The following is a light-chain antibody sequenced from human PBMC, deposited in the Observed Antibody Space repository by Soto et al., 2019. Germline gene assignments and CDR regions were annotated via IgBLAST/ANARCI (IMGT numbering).Light chain of an antibody. CDR2: KAS. CDR3: QQYDSYST. J-gene: IGKJ1*01. Sequence: DIQMTQSPSTLSASVGDRVTITCRASQRISTWLAWYQQKPGKAPNLLIYKASSLETWAPSRFSGSGSGTEFNLTTSGLQPDDFATYFGQQYDSYSTFGQGNKVEIK. CDR1: QRISTW. V-gene: IGKV1-5*03.